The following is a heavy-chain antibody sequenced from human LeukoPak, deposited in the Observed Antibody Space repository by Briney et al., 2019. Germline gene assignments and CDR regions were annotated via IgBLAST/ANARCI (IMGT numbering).Heavy chain of an antibody. D-gene: IGHD6-19*01. V-gene: IGHV4-4*07. CDR1: GGSISSYY. Sequence: SETLSLTCTVSGGSISSYYWSWIRQPAGKGLEWIGRIYTSGSTNYNPSLKSRVTISVDTSKNQFSLKLSSVTAADTAVYYCARVEGYSSGWYSPRDYYYMDVWGKGTTVTVSS. J-gene: IGHJ6*03. CDR2: IYTSGST. CDR3: ARVEGYSSGWYSPRDYYYMDV.